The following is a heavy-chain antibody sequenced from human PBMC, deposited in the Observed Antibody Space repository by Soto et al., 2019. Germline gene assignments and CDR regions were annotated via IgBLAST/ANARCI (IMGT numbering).Heavy chain of an antibody. J-gene: IGHJ6*02. CDR1: GYTFTSYG. D-gene: IGHD5-12*01. CDR3: ASVPHPIRGYSGSDYYYYGMDV. CDR2: ISAYNGNT. V-gene: IGHV1-18*04. Sequence: QVQLVQSGAEVKKPGASVKVSCKASGYTFTSYGISWVRQAPGQGLEWMGWISAYNGNTNYAQKLQGRVTMTTDTATSTAYMELRSLRSDDTAVYYCASVPHPIRGYSGSDYYYYGMDVWGQGTTVTVSS.